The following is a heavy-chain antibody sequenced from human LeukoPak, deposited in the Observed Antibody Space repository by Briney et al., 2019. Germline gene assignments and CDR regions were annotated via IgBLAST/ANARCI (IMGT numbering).Heavy chain of an antibody. CDR2: ISGSGGST. V-gene: IGHV3-23*01. D-gene: IGHD2-8*01. CDR3: ARERDVVLMVYAWSYYYMDV. CDR1: GFTFSSYG. J-gene: IGHJ6*03. Sequence: GGSLRLSCAASGFTFSSYGMSWVRQAPGKGLEWVSAISGSGGSTYYADSVKGRFTISRDNSKNTLYLQMNSLRAADTALYYCARERDVVLMVYAWSYYYMDVWGKGTTVTVSS.